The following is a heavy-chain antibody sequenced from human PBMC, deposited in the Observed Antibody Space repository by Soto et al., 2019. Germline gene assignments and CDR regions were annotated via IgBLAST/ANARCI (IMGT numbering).Heavy chain of an antibody. CDR2: IHYSGST. CDR1: GGSITTGGHY. Sequence: SETLSLTCTVSGGSITTGGHYWSWILHQPGKGLEWIGYIHYSGSTYYKPSLKSRVIILIDTSKKKFSLRLSSVTAADTAVYYCARDFNTDYYENSEYGLHVLDTGGQGTMVTVSS. CDR3: ARDFNTDYYENSEYGLHVLDT. J-gene: IGHJ3*02. D-gene: IGHD3-22*01. V-gene: IGHV4-31*03.